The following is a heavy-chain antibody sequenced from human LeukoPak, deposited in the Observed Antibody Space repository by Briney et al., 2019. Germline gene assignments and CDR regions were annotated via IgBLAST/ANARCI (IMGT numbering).Heavy chain of an antibody. Sequence: SETLSLACTVSGGSISSGGYYWSWIRQPPGKGLEWIGYIYHSGSTYYNPSLKSRVTISVDRSKNQFSLKLSSVTAADTAVYYCARAIRGVVIAIPFDAFDIWGQGTMVTVSS. V-gene: IGHV4-30-2*01. CDR3: ARAIRGVVIAIPFDAFDI. J-gene: IGHJ3*02. CDR2: IYHSGST. CDR1: GGSISSGGYY. D-gene: IGHD2-21*01.